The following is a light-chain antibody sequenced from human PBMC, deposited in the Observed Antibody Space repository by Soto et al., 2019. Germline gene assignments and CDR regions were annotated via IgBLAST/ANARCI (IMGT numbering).Light chain of an antibody. CDR2: GNR. CDR3: QSYDISLSGVV. V-gene: IGLV1-40*01. J-gene: IGLJ2*01. Sequence: QPVLTQPPSVSGAPGQRVTISCTGSSSNIGAGYNVHWYQHLPGTAPKVLIYGNRHRPSGVPDRFSGSKSGTSVSLAITGLQPDDEADYYCQSYDISLSGVVFGGGTKVTVL. CDR1: SSNIGAGYN.